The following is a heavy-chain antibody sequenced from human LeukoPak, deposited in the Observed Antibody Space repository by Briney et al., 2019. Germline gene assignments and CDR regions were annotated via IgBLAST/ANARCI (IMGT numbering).Heavy chain of an antibody. D-gene: IGHD3-22*01. J-gene: IGHJ4*02. Sequence: ASVKVSCKASGYTFTSYDINWVRQATGQGLEWMGWMNPNRGNTGYAQKFQGRVTMTRNTSISTAYMELSSLRSEDTAVYYCAPYYYDSSGYYYPFGYWGQGTLVTVSS. CDR1: GYTFTSYD. CDR3: APYYYDSSGYYYPFGY. CDR2: MNPNRGNT. V-gene: IGHV1-8*01.